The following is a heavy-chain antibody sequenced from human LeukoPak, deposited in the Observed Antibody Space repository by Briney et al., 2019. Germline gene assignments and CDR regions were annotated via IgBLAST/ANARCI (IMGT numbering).Heavy chain of an antibody. J-gene: IGHJ4*02. V-gene: IGHV3-7*04. Sequence: GGSLRLSCAASGFTFSTYWMCWVRPAPGKGLEWVANINQGGSEKYYVDSVKGRFTISRDNAKNSLYLQMNSLRAEDTAVYYCARIYDNSGYYDYWGQGTLVTVSS. CDR3: ARIYDNSGYYDY. D-gene: IGHD3-22*01. CDR2: INQGGSEK. CDR1: GFTFSTYW.